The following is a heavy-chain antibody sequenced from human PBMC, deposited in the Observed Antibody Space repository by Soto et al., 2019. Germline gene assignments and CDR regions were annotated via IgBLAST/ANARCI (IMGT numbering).Heavy chain of an antibody. CDR2: ISAYNGNT. CDR1: GYTFTSYG. V-gene: IGHV1-18*01. Sequence: QVQLVQSGAEVKKPGASVKVSCKASGYTFTSYGISWVRQAPGQGLEWMGWISAYNGNTNYAQKLQGRVTMTTDTTTSTADVELRSLRSDDPAVYYCARDRGIAAAGVDAFDIWGQGTMVTVSS. J-gene: IGHJ3*02. CDR3: ARDRGIAAAGVDAFDI. D-gene: IGHD6-13*01.